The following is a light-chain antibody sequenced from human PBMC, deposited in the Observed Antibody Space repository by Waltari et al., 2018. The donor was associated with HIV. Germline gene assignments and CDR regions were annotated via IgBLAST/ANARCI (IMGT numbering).Light chain of an antibody. CDR3: QQSYSTQYT. J-gene: IGKJ2*01. CDR1: QSISSY. V-gene: IGKV1-39*01. CDR2: AAS. Sequence: DIQMTQSPSSLSASVGDSVTITCRASQSISSYLNWYQQKPGKAPKLLIYAASSLQSGVPSRFSGSGSGTDFTLTISSLQPEDFATYDCQQSYSTQYTFGQGTKLEIK.